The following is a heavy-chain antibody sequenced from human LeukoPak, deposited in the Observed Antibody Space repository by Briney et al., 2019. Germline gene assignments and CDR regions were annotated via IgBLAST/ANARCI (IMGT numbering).Heavy chain of an antibody. CDR1: GFTFSSYS. J-gene: IGHJ4*02. Sequence: GGSLRLSCAASGFTFSSYSMNWVRQAPGKGLEWVSYISSSSSTIYYADSVKGRFTISRDNAKNSLYLQMNSLRAEDTAVYYCAKVSKSYCGGDCSYFDYWGQGTLVTVSS. CDR3: AKVSKSYCGGDCSYFDY. D-gene: IGHD2-21*01. V-gene: IGHV3-48*01. CDR2: ISSSSSTI.